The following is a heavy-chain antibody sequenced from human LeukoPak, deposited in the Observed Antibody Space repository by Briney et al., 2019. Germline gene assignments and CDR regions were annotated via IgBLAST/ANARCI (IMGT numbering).Heavy chain of an antibody. CDR3: ATKQWLAPPPDS. Sequence: GGSLRLSCAASGFTFTSYWMHWVRQAPGKGLVWVSRINTDGTVTTYADSVKGRFTVSRDNADNTMFLQMNSVRDEDTAVYYCATKQWLAPPPDSWGQGTPVTVSS. CDR2: INTDGTVT. J-gene: IGHJ4*02. V-gene: IGHV3-74*01. D-gene: IGHD6-19*01. CDR1: GFTFTSYW.